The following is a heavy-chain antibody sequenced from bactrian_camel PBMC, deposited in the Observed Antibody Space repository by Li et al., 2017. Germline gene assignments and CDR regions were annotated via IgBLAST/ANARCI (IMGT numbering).Heavy chain of an antibody. CDR2: INTGGGTT. D-gene: IGHD2*01. CDR1: GFTFTSYF. Sequence: DVQLVESGGGLVQPGGSLTLSCAASGFTFTSYFMSWVRQAPGKGLEWVSSINTGGGTTYYADSMKGRFTISRDNAKNMVYLQLNSLKTEDMAMYYCAKEDQAGGLDYIDNWGQGTQVTVS. CDR3: AKEDQAGGLDYIDN. V-gene: IGHV3S40*01. J-gene: IGHJ4*01.